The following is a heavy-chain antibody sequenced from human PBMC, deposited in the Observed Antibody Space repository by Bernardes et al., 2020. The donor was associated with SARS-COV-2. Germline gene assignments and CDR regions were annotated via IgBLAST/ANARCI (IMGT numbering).Heavy chain of an antibody. V-gene: IGHV3-7*01. CDR2: IKQDGSEK. Sequence: GGSLRLSCAASGFTFSSYWMSWVRQAPGKGLEWVANIKQDGSEKYYVDSVKGRFTISRDNAKNSLYLQMNSLRAEDTAVYYCASAAAGTIYYYYGMDVWGQGTTVTVSS. CDR1: GFTFSSYW. D-gene: IGHD6-13*01. CDR3: ASAAAGTIYYYYGMDV. J-gene: IGHJ6*02.